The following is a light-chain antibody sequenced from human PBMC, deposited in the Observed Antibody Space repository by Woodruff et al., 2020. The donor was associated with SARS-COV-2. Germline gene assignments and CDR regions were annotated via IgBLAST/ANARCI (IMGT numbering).Light chain of an antibody. CDR2: EVS. Sequence: FQHYPDKAPKLIIYEVSHRPSGVSNRFSGSKSGNTASLTISGLQAEDEADYYCSSYTTSSTRVFGSGTKVT. V-gene: IGLV2-14*01. J-gene: IGLJ1*01. CDR3: SSYTTSSTRV.